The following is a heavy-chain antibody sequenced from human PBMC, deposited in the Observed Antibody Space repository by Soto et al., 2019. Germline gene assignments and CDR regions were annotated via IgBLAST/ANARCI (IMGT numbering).Heavy chain of an antibody. J-gene: IGHJ4*02. V-gene: IGHV3-23*01. CDR2: ITSSGGST. Sequence: EVQLLESGGDLVQPGGSLRLSCAASGLTFSSYAMTWVRQAPGKGLEWVSVITSSGGSTYYADSVKGRFTISRDNSKNTLYLQMNSLRVEDTAIYYCAKARFTGLGDSWGQGTLVSVSS. D-gene: IGHD2-8*02. CDR3: AKARFTGLGDS. CDR1: GLTFSSYA.